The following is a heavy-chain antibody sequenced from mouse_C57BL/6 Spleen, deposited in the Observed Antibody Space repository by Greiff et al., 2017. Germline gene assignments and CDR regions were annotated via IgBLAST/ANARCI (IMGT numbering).Heavy chain of an antibody. CDR1: GFTFTDYY. CDR3: ARYSKLTGTGFAY. V-gene: IGHV7-3*01. Sequence: EVQGVESGGGLVQPGGSLSLSCAASGFTFTDYYMSWVRQPPGKALEWLGFIRNKANGYTTGYSASVKGRFSISRDNSQSILYLQRNALRAEDSATYYCARYSKLTGTGFAYWGQGTLVTVSA. CDR2: IRNKANGYTT. J-gene: IGHJ3*01. D-gene: IGHD4-1*01.